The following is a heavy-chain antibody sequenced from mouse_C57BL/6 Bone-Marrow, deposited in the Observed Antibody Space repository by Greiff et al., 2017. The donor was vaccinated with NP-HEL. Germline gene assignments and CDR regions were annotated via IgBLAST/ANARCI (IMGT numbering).Heavy chain of an antibody. D-gene: IGHD1-1*01. Sequence: QVQLKESGPGLVQPSQSLSITCTVSGFSLTSYGVHWVRQPPGKGLEWLGVIWSGGSTDYNAAFISRLSISKDNSKSQVFFKMNSLQADDTAIYYCAKENYYGSFWYFDVWGTGTTVTVSS. CDR3: AKENYYGSFWYFDV. CDR1: GFSLTSYG. J-gene: IGHJ1*03. V-gene: IGHV2-4*01. CDR2: IWSGGST.